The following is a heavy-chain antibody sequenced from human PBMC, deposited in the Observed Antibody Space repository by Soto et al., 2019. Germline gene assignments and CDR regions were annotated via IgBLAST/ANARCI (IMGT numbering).Heavy chain of an antibody. V-gene: IGHV3-21*01. CDR2: ISSSSSYI. CDR3: ARPIGAYYGMDV. J-gene: IGHJ6*02. Sequence: GGSLRLSCAASGFTFSSYSMNWVRQAPGKGLEWVSSISSSSSYIYYADSVKGRFTISRDNAKNSLYLQMNSLRAEDTAVYYCARPIGAYYGMDVWGQGTTVTVSS. CDR1: GFTFSSYS.